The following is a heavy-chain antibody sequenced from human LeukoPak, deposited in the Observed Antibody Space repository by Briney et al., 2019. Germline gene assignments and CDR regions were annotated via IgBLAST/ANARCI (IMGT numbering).Heavy chain of an antibody. Sequence: GGSLRLSCEASGFTFSSYTLNWVRQAPGKGLEWVSSISSYANYIDYADSVKGRFTISRDNAKNSLYLQMNSLRDEDTAVYYCARDQDYGFDYWGQGTLVTVSS. D-gene: IGHD4-17*01. V-gene: IGHV3-21*06. CDR1: GFTFSSYT. CDR3: ARDQDYGFDY. CDR2: ISSYANYI. J-gene: IGHJ4*02.